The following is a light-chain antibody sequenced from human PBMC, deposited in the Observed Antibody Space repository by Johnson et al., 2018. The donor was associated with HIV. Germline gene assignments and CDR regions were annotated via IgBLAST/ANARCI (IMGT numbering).Light chain of an antibody. CDR2: ENN. J-gene: IGLJ1*01. CDR3: GTWDSSLSAGV. Sequence: QSVLTQPPSVSAAPGQKVTISCSGSSSNIGNNYVSWYQQLPGTAPKLLIYENNKRPSGIPDRFSGSKFGTSATLGITGLQTGDEADYYCGTWDSSLSAGVFGTGTNVPAL. CDR1: SSNIGNNY. V-gene: IGLV1-51*02.